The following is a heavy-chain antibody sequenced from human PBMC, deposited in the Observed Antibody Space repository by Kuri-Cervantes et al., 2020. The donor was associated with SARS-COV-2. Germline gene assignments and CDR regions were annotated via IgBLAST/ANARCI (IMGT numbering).Heavy chain of an antibody. CDR1: GGSISSDY. J-gene: IGHJ4*02. Sequence: SETLSLTCTVSGGSISSDYWSWIRQPAGKGLEWIGHLDTSGSTTYNPSLRGRVTISLDPSNNQVSLRLTSATAADTAVYYCGKVSWLQLWRRYSDSWGQGTLVTVSS. CDR3: GKVSWLQLWRRYSDS. D-gene: IGHD5-24*01. CDR2: LDTSGST. V-gene: IGHV4-4*07.